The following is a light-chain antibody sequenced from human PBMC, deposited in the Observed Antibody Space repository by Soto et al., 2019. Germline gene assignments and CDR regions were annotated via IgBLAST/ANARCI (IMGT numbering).Light chain of an antibody. CDR1: QSISRW. V-gene: IGKV1-5*03. Sequence: DIQMTQSPSALSASVGDRVTITCRASQSISRWLAWYPKKPGNAPKLLIYKASSLRGGVPSRFGGSGSGTEFTLTISSLQPADVATDYCQQYSGPSSFGQGTKLEI. CDR2: KAS. J-gene: IGKJ2*01. CDR3: QQYSGPSS.